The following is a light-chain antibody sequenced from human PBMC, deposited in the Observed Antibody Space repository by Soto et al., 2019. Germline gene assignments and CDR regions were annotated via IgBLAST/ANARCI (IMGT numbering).Light chain of an antibody. CDR1: SGDVGGYHY. J-gene: IGLJ1*01. CDR2: EVS. Sequence: QSVLPQPASVSGSPGQSITISCTGTSGDVGGYHYVSWYQQRPGKAPKLIIYEVSNRPSGVSHRFSGSKSGNTASLTISGLQAEDEADYYCSSYTGSSTLYVFGTGTKVTVL. V-gene: IGLV2-14*01. CDR3: SSYTGSSTLYV.